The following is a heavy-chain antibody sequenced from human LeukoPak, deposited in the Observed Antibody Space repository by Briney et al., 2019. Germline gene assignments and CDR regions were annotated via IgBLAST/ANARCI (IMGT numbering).Heavy chain of an antibody. Sequence: SETLSLTCTVSGGSISSYYWSWIRQPPGKGLEWIGYIYYSGSTNYNPSLKSRVTISVDTSKNQFSLKLSSVTAADTAVYYCARDSHGAERGAPLVWYFDLWGRGTLVTVSS. CDR2: IYYSGST. D-gene: IGHD4-17*01. CDR1: GGSISSYY. J-gene: IGHJ2*01. V-gene: IGHV4-59*01. CDR3: ARDSHGAERGAPLVWYFDL.